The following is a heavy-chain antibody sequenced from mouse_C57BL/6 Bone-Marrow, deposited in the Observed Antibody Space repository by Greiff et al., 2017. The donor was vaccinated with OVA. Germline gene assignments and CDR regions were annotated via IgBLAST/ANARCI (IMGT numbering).Heavy chain of an antibody. CDR3: ARIRTGTGYYFDY. V-gene: IGHV1-80*01. D-gene: IGHD4-1*01. J-gene: IGHJ2*01. CDR2: IYPGDGDT. Sequence: QVQLQQSGAELVKPGASVKISCKASGYAFSSYWMNWVKQRPGKGLEWIGQIYPGDGDTNYNGKFKGKATLTAGKSSSTAYMQLSSLTSEDSAVYFCARIRTGTGYYFDYWGQGTTLTVSS. CDR1: GYAFSSYW.